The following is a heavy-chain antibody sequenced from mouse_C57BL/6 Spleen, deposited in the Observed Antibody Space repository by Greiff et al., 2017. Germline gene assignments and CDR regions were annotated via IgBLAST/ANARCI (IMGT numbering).Heavy chain of an antibody. Sequence: VQLVESGGGLVKPGGSLKLSCAASGFTFSSYAMSWVRQTPEKRLEWVATISDGGSYTYYPDNVKGRFTISRDNAKNNLYLQRSHLKSEDTAMYYCARGNSYYFDYWGQGTTLTVSS. CDR3: ARGNSYYFDY. CDR2: ISDGGSYT. J-gene: IGHJ2*01. V-gene: IGHV5-4*01. CDR1: GFTFSSYA.